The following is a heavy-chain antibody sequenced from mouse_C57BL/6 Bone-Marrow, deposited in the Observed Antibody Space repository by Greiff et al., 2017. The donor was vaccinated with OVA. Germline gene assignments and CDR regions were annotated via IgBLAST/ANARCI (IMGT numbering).Heavy chain of an antibody. CDR1: GFTFSSYA. CDR2: ISDGGSYT. J-gene: IGHJ2*01. CDR3: ARASNYGYFDY. D-gene: IGHD2-5*01. Sequence: EVHLVESGGGLVQPGGSLKLSCAASGFTFSSYAMSWVRQTPEKRLEWVATISDGGSYTYYPDNVKGRFTISRDNAKNNLYLQMSHLKSEDTAMYYCARASNYGYFDYWGQGTTLTVSS. V-gene: IGHV5-4*01.